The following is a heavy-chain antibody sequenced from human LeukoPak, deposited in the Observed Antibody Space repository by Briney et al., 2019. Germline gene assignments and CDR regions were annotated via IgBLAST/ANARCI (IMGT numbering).Heavy chain of an antibody. CDR2: INPGDSDT. D-gene: IGHD1-1*01. CDR3: ARRDNTGSIDY. V-gene: IGHV5-51*01. J-gene: IGHJ4*02. CDR1: GYSFANYW. Sequence: GASLQISCKGSGYSFANYWIGWVRQVPGKGLEWMGIINPGDSDTRYSPSFQGPVTISADKSFSTAYLQWSSLRASDTAMYYCARRDNTGSIDYWGQGTLVTVSS.